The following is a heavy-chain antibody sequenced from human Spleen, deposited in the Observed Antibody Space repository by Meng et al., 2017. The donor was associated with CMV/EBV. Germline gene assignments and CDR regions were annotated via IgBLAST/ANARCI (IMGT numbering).Heavy chain of an antibody. V-gene: IGHV3-30*04. D-gene: IGHD2-2*03. J-gene: IGHJ6*02. CDR1: GFTFRSNA. CDR2: TSYDASHK. Sequence: GESLKISCAASGFTFRSNAMHWVRQAPGKGLEWVTVTSYDASHKNYADSVKGRFTISRDNSKNTLYLQMNSLRPEDTAVYYCARAQNGYCTSTNCYYYGMDVWGQGTTVTVSS. CDR3: ARAQNGYCTSTNCYYYGMDV.